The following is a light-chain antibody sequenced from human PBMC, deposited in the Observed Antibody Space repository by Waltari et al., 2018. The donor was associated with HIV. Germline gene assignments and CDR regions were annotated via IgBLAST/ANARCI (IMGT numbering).Light chain of an antibody. Sequence: DVHMTQSPSSLSASVGDRVTITCRASQPISNSLAWYQQEPGKAPEPLVYGTSRLESGVPSRFSGSGAGTDYTLTISSLQPEDFASYYCQQYYSIPNTFGQGTKLEIK. CDR3: QQYYSIPNT. J-gene: IGKJ2*01. CDR1: QPISNS. V-gene: IGKV1-NL1*01. CDR2: GTS.